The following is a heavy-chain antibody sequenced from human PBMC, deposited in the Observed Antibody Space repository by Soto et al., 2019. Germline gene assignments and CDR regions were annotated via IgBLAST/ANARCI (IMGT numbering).Heavy chain of an antibody. J-gene: IGHJ6*02. Sequence: QVQLVQSGAEVKKPGSSVKVSCKASGGTFSSYAISWVRQAPGQGLEWMGGIIPIFGTANYAQTFQGRVTITADESTSTAYMELSSLRSEDTAVYYCARDPIVVVPAAISDYYGMDVWGQGTTVTVSS. D-gene: IGHD2-2*01. CDR2: IIPIFGTA. CDR1: GGTFSSYA. V-gene: IGHV1-69*01. CDR3: ARDPIVVVPAAISDYYGMDV.